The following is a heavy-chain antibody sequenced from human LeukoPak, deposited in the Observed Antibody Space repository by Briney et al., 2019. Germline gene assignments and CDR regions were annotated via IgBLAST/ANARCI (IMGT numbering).Heavy chain of an antibody. Sequence: SETLSLTCAVYGGSFSGYYWSWIRQPPGKGLEWIGEINHSGSTNYNPSLKSRVTISVDTSKNQFSLKLSSVTAADTAVYYCARGIQYYDYVWGSYRPNWFDPWGQGTLVTVSP. V-gene: IGHV4-34*01. CDR1: GGSFSGYY. CDR3: ARGIQYYDYVWGSYRPNWFDP. D-gene: IGHD3-16*02. J-gene: IGHJ5*02. CDR2: INHSGST.